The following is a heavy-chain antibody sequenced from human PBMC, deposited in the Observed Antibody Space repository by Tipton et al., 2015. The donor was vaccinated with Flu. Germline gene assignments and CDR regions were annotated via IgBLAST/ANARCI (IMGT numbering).Heavy chain of an antibody. CDR2: IYSSGST. V-gene: IGHV4-59*07. Sequence: TLSLTCTVPGGSISSYYWSWIRQPPGKGLEWIGYIYSSGSTNYNPSLKSRVTISVDTSKNQFSLKLSSVTAADTAVYYCARGGVLWWWTHWGQGTTVIVSS. CDR3: ARGGVLWWWTH. D-gene: IGHD2-21*01. J-gene: IGHJ6*02. CDR1: GGSISSYY.